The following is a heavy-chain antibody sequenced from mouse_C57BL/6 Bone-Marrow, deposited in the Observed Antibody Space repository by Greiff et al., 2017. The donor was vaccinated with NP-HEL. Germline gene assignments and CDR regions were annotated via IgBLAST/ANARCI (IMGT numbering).Heavy chain of an antibody. D-gene: IGHD1-1*01. CDR3: ARYCYYGSSSFDY. CDR2: ISPSSGYT. Sequence: QVQLQQSGAELARPGASVKMSCKASGYTFTSYTMHWVQQRPGQGLEWIGYISPSSGYTKYNQKVKDRSTLTADKSTSTAYMQLSSLTSEDSAVYYCARYCYYGSSSFDYWGQGTTLTVSS. V-gene: IGHV1-4*01. J-gene: IGHJ2*01. CDR1: GYTFTSYT.